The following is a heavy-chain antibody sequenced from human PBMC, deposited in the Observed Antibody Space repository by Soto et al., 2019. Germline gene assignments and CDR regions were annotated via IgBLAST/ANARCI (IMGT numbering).Heavy chain of an antibody. CDR2: IYWDGDK. J-gene: IGHJ4*02. Sequence: QITLKESGPTLVKPTQTLTLTCNFTGFSLSTRGMGVGWIRQPPGKALEWVALIYWDGDKWYSPSLKNRVIVTEDTPKDPLGLTMPNMDPVDTATYYCANSSGGWQYYFTHWGQGTLVTVSS. D-gene: IGHD6-19*01. CDR1: GFSLSTRGMG. V-gene: IGHV2-5*02. CDR3: ANSSGGWQYYFTH.